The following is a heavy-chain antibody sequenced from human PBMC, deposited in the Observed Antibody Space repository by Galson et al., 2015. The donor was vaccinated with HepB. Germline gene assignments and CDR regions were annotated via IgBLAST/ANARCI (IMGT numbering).Heavy chain of an antibody. J-gene: IGHJ3*02. CDR2: IIPIFGTA. D-gene: IGHD1-26*01. V-gene: IGHV1-69*13. Sequence: SVKVSCKASGGTFSSYAISWVRQAPGQGLEWMGGIIPIFGTANYPQKFQGRVTITADESTSTAYMELSSLRSEDTAVYYCARDLRVMSVGATDAFDIWGQGTMVTVSS. CDR1: GGTFSSYA. CDR3: ARDLRVMSVGATDAFDI.